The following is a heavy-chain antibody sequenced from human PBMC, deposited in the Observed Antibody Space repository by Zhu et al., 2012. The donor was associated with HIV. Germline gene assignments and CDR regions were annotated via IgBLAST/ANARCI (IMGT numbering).Heavy chain of an antibody. D-gene: IGHD3-10*01. CDR1: GGSISSYY. CDR3: ASVPYYGSGSTSLGYFDL. J-gene: IGHJ2*01. V-gene: IGHV4-59*01. Sequence: QVQLQESGPGLVKPSETLSLTCTVSGGSISSYYWSWIRQPPGKGLEWIGYIYYSGSTNYNPSLKSRVTISVDTSKNQFSLKLSSVTAADTAVYYCASVPYYGSGSTSLGYFDLWGRGTLVTVSS. CDR2: IYYSGST.